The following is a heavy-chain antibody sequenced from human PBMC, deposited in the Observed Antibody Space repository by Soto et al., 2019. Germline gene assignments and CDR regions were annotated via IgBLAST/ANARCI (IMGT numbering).Heavy chain of an antibody. CDR3: AKDEPSSS. CDR1: GFIFTNYG. D-gene: IGHD6-13*01. CDR2: ISYDGTNK. V-gene: IGHV3-30*18. J-gene: IGHJ4*02. Sequence: QVQLVESGGGVVQPGRSLRLSCGASGFIFTNYGIHWVRQAPGKGLEWVAVISYDGTNKHYADSVKGRFTISRDNSKNTVFLQMNSLRAEDTAVYYCAKDEPSSSWGQGTLVTVSS.